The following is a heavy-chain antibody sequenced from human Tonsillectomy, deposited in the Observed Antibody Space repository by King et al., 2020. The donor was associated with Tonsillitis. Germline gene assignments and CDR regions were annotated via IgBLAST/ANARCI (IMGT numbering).Heavy chain of an antibody. CDR2: INHSGST. J-gene: IGHJ4*02. CDR1: GGSFSDYY. Sequence: VQLQQWGAGLLKPSETLSLTCAVYGGSFSDYYWSWIRQPPGKGLEWIGEINHSGSTNYNPSLKSRVTISVDTSKKQFSLKLTSVTAADTAVYYCARVAGAVDDYWGQGTLVTVSS. D-gene: IGHD3-10*01. CDR3: ARVAGAVDDY. V-gene: IGHV4-34*01.